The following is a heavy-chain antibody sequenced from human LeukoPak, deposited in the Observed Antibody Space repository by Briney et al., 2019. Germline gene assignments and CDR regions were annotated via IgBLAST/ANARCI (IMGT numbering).Heavy chain of an antibody. CDR3: ASADYYRIDF. CDR2: MHQSGIT. CDR1: GGSISSSDW. V-gene: IGHV4-4*02. Sequence: SSETLSLTCAVSGGSISSSDWWSWVRQPPGKGLEWIGEMHQSGITNYNPSLKSRVTMSLDKSKNQFSLKLSSVTAADTSVYFCASADYYRIDFWGQGTLVTVSS. D-gene: IGHD3-10*01. J-gene: IGHJ4*02.